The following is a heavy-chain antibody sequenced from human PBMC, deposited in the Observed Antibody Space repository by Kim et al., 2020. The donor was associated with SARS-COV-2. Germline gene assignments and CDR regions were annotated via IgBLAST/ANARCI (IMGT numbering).Heavy chain of an antibody. V-gene: IGHV1-58*01. D-gene: IGHD1-7*01. Sequence: QRFQERATITRDMSTSTAYLELSSLRSEDTAVYYCAAESVGTGTNGMDVWGQGTTVTVSS. CDR3: AAESVGTGTNGMDV. J-gene: IGHJ6*02.